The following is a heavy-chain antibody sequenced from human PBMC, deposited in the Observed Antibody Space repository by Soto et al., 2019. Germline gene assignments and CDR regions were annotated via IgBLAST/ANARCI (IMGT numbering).Heavy chain of an antibody. CDR1: GGTFSNHA. Sequence: RASVKVSCKASGGTFSNHAISWVRQAPGQGLEWVGGIIPMFPTADYAQRFQGRVTITADDSTTTVYMELSGLRSEDTAMYYCARDDATYCGGDCYRYFYYGMDVWGQGTTVTGSS. J-gene: IGHJ6*02. V-gene: IGHV1-69*13. CDR3: ARDDATYCGGDCYRYFYYGMDV. CDR2: IIPMFPTA. D-gene: IGHD2-21*02.